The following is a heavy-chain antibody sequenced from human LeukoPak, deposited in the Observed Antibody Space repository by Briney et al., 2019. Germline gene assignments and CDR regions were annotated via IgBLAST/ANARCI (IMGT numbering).Heavy chain of an antibody. CDR3: ARDSRYYYGSGTRYYFDY. CDR2: ISHIGSYI. J-gene: IGHJ4*02. D-gene: IGHD3-10*01. CDR1: GFTFNYYS. Sequence: GGSLRLSCAASGFTFNYYSMNWVRQAPGKGLEWVSSISHIGSYIYYSDSVKGRFTISRDNAKNSLYLQMNSLRAEDTAVYFCARDSRYYYGSGTRYYFDYWGQGTLVTVSS. V-gene: IGHV3-21*01.